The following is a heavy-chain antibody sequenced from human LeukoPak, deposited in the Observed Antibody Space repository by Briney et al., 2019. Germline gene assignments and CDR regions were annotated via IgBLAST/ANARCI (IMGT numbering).Heavy chain of an antibody. V-gene: IGHV3-74*01. Sequence: GGSLRLSCAASGFTFSSYWMNWARQAPGKGPVWVARINTDGGSLNYADSVKGRFTISRDNAKDTLYLQMNSLGAEDTAVYYCARRINYYDSSGYYYVRYFDSWGQGTLVAVSS. D-gene: IGHD3-22*01. J-gene: IGHJ4*02. CDR3: ARRINYYDSSGYYYVRYFDS. CDR1: GFTFSSYW. CDR2: INTDGGSL.